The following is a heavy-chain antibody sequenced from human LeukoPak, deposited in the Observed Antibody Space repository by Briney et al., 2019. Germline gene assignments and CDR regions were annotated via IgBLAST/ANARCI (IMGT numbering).Heavy chain of an antibody. CDR3: AKGQELDDGVFDS. D-gene: IGHD1-1*01. Sequence: GGSLRLSCAASGFTFTSIAMTWVRQAPGKGLEGVSPIRGTGDSTHYADSVKGRFIISRDKSKNMLYLQMNGLRAEDTAIYYCAKGQELDDGVFDSWGQGTLVTVSS. J-gene: IGHJ4*02. CDR1: GFTFTSIA. V-gene: IGHV3-23*01. CDR2: IRGTGDST.